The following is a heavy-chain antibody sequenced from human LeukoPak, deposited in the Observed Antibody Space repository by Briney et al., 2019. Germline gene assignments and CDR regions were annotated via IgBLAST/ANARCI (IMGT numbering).Heavy chain of an antibody. J-gene: IGHJ5*02. Sequence: GEPLKISCKGSGYSFTSYWIGWVRQMPGKGLGWMGIIYPGDSDTRYSPSFQGQFPISADKSLTTAYLQWSSLKASDPAIFTLARFSFFSGWYGGGADPWGQGTLVTVSS. CDR1: GYSFTSYW. CDR3: ARFSFFSGWYGGGADP. D-gene: IGHD6-19*01. CDR2: IYPGDSDT. V-gene: IGHV5-51*01.